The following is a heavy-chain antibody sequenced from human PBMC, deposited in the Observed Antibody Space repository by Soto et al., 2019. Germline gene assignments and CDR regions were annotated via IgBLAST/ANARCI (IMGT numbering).Heavy chain of an antibody. V-gene: IGHV3-74*01. CDR2: INSDGSST. CDR3: ASYSNFDTYYYYYYGMDV. CDR1: GFTFSIYW. D-gene: IGHD4-4*01. Sequence: GGSLRLSCAASGFTFSIYWMHWVRQAPGKGLVWVSRINSDGSSTSYADSVKGRFTISRDNAKNTLYLQMNSLRAEDTAVYYCASYSNFDTYYYYYYGMDVWGQGTTVTVSS. J-gene: IGHJ6*02.